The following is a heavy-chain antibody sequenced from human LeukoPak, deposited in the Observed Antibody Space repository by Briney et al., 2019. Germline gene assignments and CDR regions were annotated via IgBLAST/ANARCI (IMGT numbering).Heavy chain of an antibody. CDR1: GFTFSTYW. D-gene: IGHD3-16*01. CDR3: ARDHLWGSDY. V-gene: IGHV3-7*01. Sequence: GRSLRLSCAASGFTFSTYWMSWVRQAPGKGLEWVANIKQDGSEKYYVDSVKGRFTISKDNAKNSLYLQMNSLRAEDTAFYYCARDHLWGSDYWGQGTLVTVSS. J-gene: IGHJ4*02. CDR2: IKQDGSEK.